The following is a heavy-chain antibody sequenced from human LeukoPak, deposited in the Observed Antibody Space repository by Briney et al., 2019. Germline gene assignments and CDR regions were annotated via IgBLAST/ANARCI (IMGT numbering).Heavy chain of an antibody. D-gene: IGHD3-22*01. Sequence: GGSLRLSCAASGFTVSSNYMSWVRQAPGKGLEWVSVIYPGGGTNYADSVKGRFAISRDNPKNTLYLQMNSLRAEDTAVYYCARGGRDSSNYYYVDCWGQGTLVTVST. J-gene: IGHJ4*02. CDR3: ARGGRDSSNYYYVDC. CDR2: IYPGGGT. CDR1: GFTVSSNY. V-gene: IGHV3-53*01.